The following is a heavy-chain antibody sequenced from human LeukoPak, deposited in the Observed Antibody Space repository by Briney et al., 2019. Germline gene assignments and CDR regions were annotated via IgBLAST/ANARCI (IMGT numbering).Heavy chain of an antibody. D-gene: IGHD3-3*01. CDR3: AREVYDFWSGYRDY. Sequence: SETLSLTCTASGGSISSSSYYWGWIRQPPGKGLEWIGSIYYSGSTNYNPSLKSRVTISVDTSKNQFSLKLSSVTAADTAVYYCAREVYDFWSGYRDYWGQGTLVTVSS. CDR2: IYYSGST. V-gene: IGHV4-39*07. J-gene: IGHJ4*02. CDR1: GGSISSSSYY.